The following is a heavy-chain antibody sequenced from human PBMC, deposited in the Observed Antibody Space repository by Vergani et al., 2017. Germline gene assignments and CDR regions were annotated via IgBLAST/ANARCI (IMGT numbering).Heavy chain of an antibody. CDR1: GGTFSSYA. J-gene: IGHJ5*02. D-gene: IGHD6-13*01. Sequence: QVQLVQSGAEVKKPGSSVKVSCKASGGTFSSYAISWVRQAPGQGLEWMGGIIPIFGTANYAQKFQGRVTITADESTSTAYMELSSLRSEDTAVYYCARLYRGVAAACPNMFDPWGQGTLVTVSS. V-gene: IGHV1-69*01. CDR2: IIPIFGTA. CDR3: ARLYRGVAAACPNMFDP.